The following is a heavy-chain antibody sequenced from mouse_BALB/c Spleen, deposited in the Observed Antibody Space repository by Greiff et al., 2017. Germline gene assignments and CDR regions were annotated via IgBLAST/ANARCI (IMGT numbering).Heavy chain of an antibody. CDR1: GFDFSRYW. CDR2: INPGSSTI. V-gene: IGHV4-2*02. Sequence: EVKVIESGGGLVQPGGSLNLSCAASGFDFSRYWMSWARQAPGKGQEWIGEINPGSSTINYTPSLKDKFIISRDNAKNTLYLQMSKVRSEDTALYYCARGYAMDYWGQGTSVTVSS. CDR3: ARGYAMDY. J-gene: IGHJ4*01.